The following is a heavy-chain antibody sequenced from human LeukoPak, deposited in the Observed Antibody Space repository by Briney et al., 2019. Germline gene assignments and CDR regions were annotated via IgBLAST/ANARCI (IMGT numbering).Heavy chain of an antibody. CDR2: TFYSGST. CDR1: GGSICRSY. J-gene: IGHJ4*02. V-gene: IGHV4-59*01. D-gene: IGHD5-24*01. CDR3: ARVVFNGYNYRINPYFDY. Sequence: PSETLSLTCTLSGGSICRSYWSCIRQPPGKGLEWVGHTFYSGSTNYNPYLKSRVPISVDTSKNQFSLKLSSVTAADTAVYYCARVVFNGYNYRINPYFDYWGQGTLVTVS.